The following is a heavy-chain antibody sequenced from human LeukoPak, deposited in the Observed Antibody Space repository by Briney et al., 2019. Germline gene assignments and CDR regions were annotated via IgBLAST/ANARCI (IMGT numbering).Heavy chain of an antibody. V-gene: IGHV4-59*05. CDR2: IYYSGST. CDR3: ARLMRYQLLFSDY. D-gene: IGHD2-2*01. CDR1: GGSISSYY. J-gene: IGHJ4*02. Sequence: PSETLSLTCTVSGGSISSYYWSWIRQPPGKGLEWIGSIYYSGSTYYNPSLKSRVTISVDTSKNQFSLKLSSVTAADTAVYYCARLMRYQLLFSDYWGQGTLVTVSS.